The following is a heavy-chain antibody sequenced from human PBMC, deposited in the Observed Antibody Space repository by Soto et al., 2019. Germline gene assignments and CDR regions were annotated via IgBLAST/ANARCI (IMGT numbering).Heavy chain of an antibody. CDR1: GGTFSSYA. CDR2: IIPIFGTA. CDR3: ARVRREDYYYYCGMDV. V-gene: IGHV1-69*12. J-gene: IGHJ6*02. Sequence: QVQLVQSGAEVKKPGSSVKVSCKASGGTFSSYAISWVRQAPGQGREWMGGIIPIFGTANYAQKFQGRVKITADESTSTAYMELSSLRSEDTAVYYCARVRREDYYYYCGMDVWGQGTTVTVSS. D-gene: IGHD6-25*01.